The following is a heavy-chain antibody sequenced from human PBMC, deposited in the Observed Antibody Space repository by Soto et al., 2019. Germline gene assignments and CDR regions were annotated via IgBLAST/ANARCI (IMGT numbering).Heavy chain of an antibody. CDR3: ARAKGVVGADFDY. CDR1: GFTFSDYY. D-gene: IGHD1-26*01. CDR2: ISSGSSTI. Sequence: WGSLRLSCAASGFTFSDYYMSWIRQAPGKGLKWVSYISSGSSTIYYADSVKGRFTISRDNAKNSLYLQMNSLRAEDTAVYYCARAKGVVGADFDYWGQGTLVTVSS. V-gene: IGHV3-11*01. J-gene: IGHJ4*02.